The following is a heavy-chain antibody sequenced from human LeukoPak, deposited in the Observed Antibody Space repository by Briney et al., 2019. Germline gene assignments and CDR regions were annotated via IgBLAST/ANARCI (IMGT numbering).Heavy chain of an antibody. J-gene: IGHJ4*02. V-gene: IGHV4-59*01. CDR1: GGSISSYY. CDR3: ARTSRGEFSDY. Sequence: SETLSLTCSVSGGSISSYYWSWIRQPPGKGLEWIGYIHYSGSTNYNPSLKSRVTISADTSNNQFSLKLISVTAADTAVYYCARTSRGEFSDYWGQGTLVTVSS. D-gene: IGHD3-16*01. CDR2: IHYSGST.